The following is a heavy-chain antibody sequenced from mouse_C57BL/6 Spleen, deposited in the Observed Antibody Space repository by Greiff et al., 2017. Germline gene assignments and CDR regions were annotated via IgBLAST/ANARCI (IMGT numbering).Heavy chain of an antibody. CDR2: ILPGSGST. CDR3: ARWGLDNDGAMDY. V-gene: IGHV1-9*01. Sequence: VKLMESGAELMKPGASVKLSCKATGYTFTGYWIEWVKQRPGHGLEWIGEILPGSGSTNYNEKIKGKATFTADTSSNTAYMQHSNLTTEDSAIYYCARWGLDNDGAMDYWGQGTSVTVSS. D-gene: IGHD1-3*01. J-gene: IGHJ4*01. CDR1: GYTFTGYW.